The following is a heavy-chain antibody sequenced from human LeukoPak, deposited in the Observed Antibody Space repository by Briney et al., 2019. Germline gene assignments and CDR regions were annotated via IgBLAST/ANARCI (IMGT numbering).Heavy chain of an antibody. CDR1: GGSISSYY. J-gene: IGHJ3*02. V-gene: IGHV4-34*01. CDR2: INHSGST. D-gene: IGHD2-2*01. Sequence: SETLSLTCTVSGGSISSYYWSWIRQPPGKGLEWIGEINHSGSTNYNPSLKSRVTISVDTSKNQFSLKLSSVTAADTAVYYCARVVRVCATNCYGGPDALDIWGQGTMVTVSS. CDR3: ARVVRVCATNCYGGPDALDI.